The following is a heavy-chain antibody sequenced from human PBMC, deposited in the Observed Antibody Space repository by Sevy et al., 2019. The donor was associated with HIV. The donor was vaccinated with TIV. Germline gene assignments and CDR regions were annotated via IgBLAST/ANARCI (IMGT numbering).Heavy chain of an antibody. D-gene: IGHD3-22*01. J-gene: IGHJ4*02. V-gene: IGHV3-23*01. Sequence: GGSLRLSCAGSGFTFSSYIMSWVRQTPGKGLGWVSAISGSGDNTYYADSGKGRFTISRDNSKNTLYLQMGSLGAEDTAGYYCAKDYAVDYYDSSGYLRYFDFWGQGTLVTVSS. CDR1: GFTFSSYI. CDR2: ISGSGDNT. CDR3: AKDYAVDYYDSSGYLRYFDF.